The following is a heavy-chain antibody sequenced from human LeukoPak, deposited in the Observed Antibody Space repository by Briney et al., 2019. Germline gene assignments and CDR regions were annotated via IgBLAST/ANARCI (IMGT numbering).Heavy chain of an antibody. CDR3: ARGYDFWSGYYSPVWFDP. J-gene: IGHJ5*02. Sequence: GGSLRLSCAASGFTFSSYWMHWVRQAPGKGLVWVSRINSDGSSTGYADSVKGRFTISRDNAKNTLYLQMNSLRAEDTAVYYCARGYDFWSGYYSPVWFDPWGQGTLVTVSS. CDR1: GFTFSSYW. CDR2: INSDGSST. D-gene: IGHD3-3*01. V-gene: IGHV3-74*01.